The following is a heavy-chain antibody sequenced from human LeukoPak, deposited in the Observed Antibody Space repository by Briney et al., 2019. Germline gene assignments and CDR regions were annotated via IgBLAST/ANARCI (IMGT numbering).Heavy chain of an antibody. CDR1: GFTFSSYG. V-gene: IGHV3-33*01. D-gene: IGHD3-10*01. CDR3: ASTPVGSGSYYIDY. Sequence: PGGSLRLSCAASGFTFSSYGMHWVRRAPGKGLEWVAVIWYDGSNEYYADSVKGRFTISRDNSKNTLYLQMNSLRAEDTAVYYCASTPVGSGSYYIDYWGQGTLVTVSS. J-gene: IGHJ4*02. CDR2: IWYDGSNE.